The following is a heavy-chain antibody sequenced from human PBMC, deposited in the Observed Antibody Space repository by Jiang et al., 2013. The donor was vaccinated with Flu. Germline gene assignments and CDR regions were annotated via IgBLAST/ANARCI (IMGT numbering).Heavy chain of an antibody. CDR2: ISSTGSST. D-gene: IGHD3-3*01. Sequence: VQLLESGGGLVQPGGSLRLSCAASGFTLSNYAMSWVRQASGKGLEWVATISSTGSSTFHADSVMGRFTISRDKSKNTLYLQMNSLRAEDTAVYYCAKDTTGRDNDFWSGYFYDYWGQGALVTVSS. CDR1: GFTLSNYA. J-gene: IGHJ4*02. CDR3: AKDTTGRDNDFWSGYFYDY. V-gene: IGHV3-23*01.